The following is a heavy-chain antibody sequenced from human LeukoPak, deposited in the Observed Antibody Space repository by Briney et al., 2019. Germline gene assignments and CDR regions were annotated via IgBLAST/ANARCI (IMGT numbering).Heavy chain of an antibody. V-gene: IGHV1-2*02. Sequence: ASVKVSCKASGYPLTGYYMHWVRQAPGQGLEWMGWINPNSGGTNYAQKFQGRVTMTRDTSISTAYMELSRLRSDDTAVYYCARDRDYGGNSLAPVDYWGQGTLVTVSS. J-gene: IGHJ4*02. CDR1: GYPLTGYY. CDR3: ARDRDYGGNSLAPVDY. CDR2: INPNSGGT. D-gene: IGHD4-23*01.